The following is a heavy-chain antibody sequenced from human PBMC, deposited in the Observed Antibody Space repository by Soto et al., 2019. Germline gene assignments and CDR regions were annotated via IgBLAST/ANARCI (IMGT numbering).Heavy chain of an antibody. CDR3: AKDSKYSSGWLD. V-gene: IGHV3-23*01. J-gene: IGHJ4*02. D-gene: IGHD6-19*01. Sequence: EVQLLESGGGLVQPGGSLRLSCAASGFTFSSYAMSWVRQAPGKGLEWVSAISGSGGSTYYADSVKGRFTISRDNSKNTLYLQMNSLRAEDTAGYYCAKDSKYSSGWLDWGQGTLVTVSS. CDR2: ISGSGGST. CDR1: GFTFSSYA.